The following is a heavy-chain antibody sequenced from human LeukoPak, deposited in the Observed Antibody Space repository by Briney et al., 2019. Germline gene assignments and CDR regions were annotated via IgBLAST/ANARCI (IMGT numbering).Heavy chain of an antibody. Sequence: ASVKVSCKVSGYSLSDLSMHWVRQAPGKGLEWMGGFDPEDGETIYAQKFQGRVTMTEDTSTDTAYMELSSLRSEDTAVYYCAGSYSGSYAVYWGQGTLVTVSS. D-gene: IGHD1-26*01. CDR2: FDPEDGET. V-gene: IGHV1-24*01. J-gene: IGHJ4*02. CDR1: GYSLSDLS. CDR3: AGSYSGSYAVY.